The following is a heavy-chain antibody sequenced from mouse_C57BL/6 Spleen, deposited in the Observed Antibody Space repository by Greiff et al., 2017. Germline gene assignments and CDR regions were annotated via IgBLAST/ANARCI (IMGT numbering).Heavy chain of an antibody. V-gene: IGHV5-9*04. CDR3: ARQKDGNYRGDYLDY. J-gene: IGHJ2*01. CDR1: GFTFSSYT. CDR2: ISGGGGNT. D-gene: IGHD2-1*01. Sequence: EVKLVESGGGLVKPGGSLKLSCAASGFTFSSYTMSWVRQTPEKRLEWVATISGGGGNTYYPDSVKGRFTISRDNAKNTLFLQMTSLRSEDTAMDYCARQKDGNYRGDYLDYWGQGTTLTVSS.